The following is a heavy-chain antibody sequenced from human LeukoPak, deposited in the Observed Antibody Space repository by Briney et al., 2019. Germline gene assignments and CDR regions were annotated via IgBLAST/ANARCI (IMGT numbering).Heavy chain of an antibody. V-gene: IGHV1-46*01. CDR2: ISPSGGST. J-gene: IGHJ6*04. Sequence: GASVKVSCKAFGYTFTSNYMHWVRQAPGQGPEWMGVISPSGGSTTYAQKFQGRVTLTRDMSTSTDYLELSSLRSEDTAVYYCATGLWFGKYLDVWGKGTTVTISS. CDR1: GYTFTSNY. CDR3: ATGLWFGKYLDV. D-gene: IGHD3-10*01.